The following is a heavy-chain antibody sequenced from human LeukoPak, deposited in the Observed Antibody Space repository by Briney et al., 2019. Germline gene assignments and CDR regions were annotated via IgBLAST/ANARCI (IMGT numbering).Heavy chain of an antibody. CDR2: IYYSGST. V-gene: IGHV4-30-4*01. J-gene: IGHJ4*02. Sequence: SETLSLTCTVSGGSISSGDYYWSWIRQPPGKGLEWIGYIYYSGSTYYNPSLKSRVTISVDTSKNQFSLKLSSVTAADTAVYYCARHGPYYYDSSGNYFDYWGQGSLVTVSS. CDR1: GGSISSGDYY. D-gene: IGHD3-22*01. CDR3: ARHGPYYYDSSGNYFDY.